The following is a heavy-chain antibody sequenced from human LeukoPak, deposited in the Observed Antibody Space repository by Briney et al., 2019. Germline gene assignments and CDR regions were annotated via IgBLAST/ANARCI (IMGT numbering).Heavy chain of an antibody. V-gene: IGHV4-61*08. CDR3: ARGDCGGDCYSKFDY. CDR2: IYYSGST. CDR1: GGSISSGGYY. J-gene: IGHJ4*02. Sequence: SETLSLTCAVSGGSISSGGYYWSWIRQPPGKGLEWIGYIYYSGSTNYNPSLKSRVTISVDTSKNQFSLKLSSVTAADTAVYYCARGDCGGDCYSKFDYWGQGTLVTVSS. D-gene: IGHD2-21*02.